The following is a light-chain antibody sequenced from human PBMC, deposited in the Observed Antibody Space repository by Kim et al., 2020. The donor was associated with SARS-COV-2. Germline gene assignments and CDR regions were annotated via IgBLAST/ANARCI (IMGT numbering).Light chain of an antibody. CDR2: GAS. V-gene: IGKV3-15*01. Sequence: EIVMTQSPATLSVSPGERVTLSCRASQSVSSKLAWYQQKPGQAPRLLIYGASTRATGTPARFSGSGSGTEFTLDISSLQSEDFAVYYCQQYDTWPPVTFGGGTKVEIK. CDR3: QQYDTWPPVT. J-gene: IGKJ4*01. CDR1: QSVSSK.